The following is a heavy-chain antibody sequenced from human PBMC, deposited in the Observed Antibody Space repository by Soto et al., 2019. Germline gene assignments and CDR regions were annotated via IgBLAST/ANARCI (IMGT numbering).Heavy chain of an antibody. D-gene: IGHD3-10*01. CDR1: GFTCGDSA. CDR2: IMSKAYGDTP. CDR3: VRDRDRATAAY. Sequence: EVHLVESGGGLIQPGQSLRLSCTTSGFTCGDSALSWFRQAPGKGLEWVGYIMSKAYGDTPQYAASVMGRITISRDDFKGIAYLQMNSVKTDDTAVYYCVRDRDRATAAYWGRGILVTVS. J-gene: IGHJ1*01. V-gene: IGHV3-49*03.